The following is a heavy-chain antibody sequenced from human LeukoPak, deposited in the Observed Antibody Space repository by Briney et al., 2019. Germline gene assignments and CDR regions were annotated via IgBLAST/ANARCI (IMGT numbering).Heavy chain of an antibody. Sequence: SQTLSLTCTVSGGSISSGDYYWSWIRQPPGKGLEWIGYIYYSGSTYYNPSLKSRVTISVDTSKNQFSLKLSSVTAADTAVYYCARTGYSYGYVTDYWGQGTLVTVSS. CDR1: GGSISSGDYY. J-gene: IGHJ4*02. V-gene: IGHV4-30-4*01. CDR2: IYYSGST. D-gene: IGHD5-18*01. CDR3: ARTGYSYGYVTDY.